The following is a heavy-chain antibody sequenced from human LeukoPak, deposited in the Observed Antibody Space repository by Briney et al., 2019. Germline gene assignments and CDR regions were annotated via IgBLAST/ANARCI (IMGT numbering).Heavy chain of an antibody. Sequence: GGSLRLSCAASGFTFSSNYMSWVRQAPGKGLEWVSVIYNGGSTYYADSVKGRFTISRDNSKNTLYLQMNSLRAEDTAVYYCARDQIRNGYSHFDYWGQGTLVTVSS. J-gene: IGHJ4*02. CDR1: GFTFSSNY. CDR2: IYNGGST. CDR3: ARDQIRNGYSHFDY. D-gene: IGHD5-24*01. V-gene: IGHV3-53*01.